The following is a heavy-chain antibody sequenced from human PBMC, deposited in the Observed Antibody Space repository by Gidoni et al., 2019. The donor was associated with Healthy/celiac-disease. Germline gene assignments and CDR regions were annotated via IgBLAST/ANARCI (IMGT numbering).Heavy chain of an antibody. V-gene: IGHV4-4*02. Sequence: QVQLQESGPGLVKPSGTLSLTCAASGGVIRSSYWWSGLRQPPGKGLEWIGEIYHSGSTTYNPSLKSRVTISVDKSKNQFSLKLSSVTAADTAVYYCAKYSAYYYDSSGYYLDNWFDPWGQGTLVTVSS. J-gene: IGHJ5*02. CDR3: AKYSAYYYDSSGYYLDNWFDP. D-gene: IGHD3-22*01. CDR2: IYHSGST. CDR1: GGVIRSSYW.